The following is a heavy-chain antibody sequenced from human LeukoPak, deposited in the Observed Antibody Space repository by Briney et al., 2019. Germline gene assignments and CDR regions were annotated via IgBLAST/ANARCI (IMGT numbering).Heavy chain of an antibody. J-gene: IGHJ4*02. CDR2: IRYDGSNK. Sequence: PGGSLRLSCAASGFIFSSYGMHWVRQAPGKGLEWVAFIRYDGSNKYYADSVKGRFTISRDNSKNTLYLQMNSLRAEDTAVYYCAKDRVTVTPHLDYWGQGTLVTVSS. CDR1: GFIFSSYG. CDR3: AKDRVTVTPHLDY. D-gene: IGHD4-17*01. V-gene: IGHV3-30*02.